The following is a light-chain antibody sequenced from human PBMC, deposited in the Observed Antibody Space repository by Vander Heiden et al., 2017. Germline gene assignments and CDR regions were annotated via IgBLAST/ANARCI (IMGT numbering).Light chain of an antibody. V-gene: IGLV1-51*02. CDR3: GTWDSSLWV. J-gene: IGLJ3*02. CDR2: EDN. CDR1: SSNSGNNY. Sequence: QSVLTQPPSVSAAPGQKVTISCSGSSSNSGNNYVSWYQQLPGRAPKLLIYEDNKRPSGIPDRFSASKSGTSATLGITGLQTGDEADYYCGTWDSSLWVFGGGTKLTVL.